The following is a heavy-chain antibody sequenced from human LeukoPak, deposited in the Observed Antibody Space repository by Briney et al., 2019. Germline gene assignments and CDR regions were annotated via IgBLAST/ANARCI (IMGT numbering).Heavy chain of an antibody. CDR2: IIPLLDIP. V-gene: IGHV1-69*04. CDR3: AGLDYARLPDS. J-gene: IGHJ4*02. D-gene: IGHD3-16*01. CDR1: GKNFDTYA. Sequence: SVKVSCKASGKNFDTYAFSWVRQAPGQGLEWLGRIIPLLDIPDYARKFQARLTITADKITNTVYMELTALRSEDTAVYYCAGLDYARLPDSWGQGTLVIVST.